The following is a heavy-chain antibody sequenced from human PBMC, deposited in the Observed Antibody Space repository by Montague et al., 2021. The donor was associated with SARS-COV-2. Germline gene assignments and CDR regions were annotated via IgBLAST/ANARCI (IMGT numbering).Heavy chain of an antibody. J-gene: IGHJ4*02. V-gene: IGHV3-23*01. CDR2: IRGDGDKT. Sequence: SLRLSCAASGFSFDTYGMSWVRRAPGQGLEWVSSIRGDGDKTYYSGSVKGRFTISRDTSSNTLNLQMNSLRAEDTAIYFCAKQRGPATTTFDYWGQGTLVTVPS. CDR3: AKQRGPATTTFDY. D-gene: IGHD1/OR15-1a*01. CDR1: GFSFDTYG.